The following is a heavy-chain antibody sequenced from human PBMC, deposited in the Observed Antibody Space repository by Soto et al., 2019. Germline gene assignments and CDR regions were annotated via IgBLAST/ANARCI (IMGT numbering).Heavy chain of an antibody. CDR2: TANKRSRYTT. D-gene: IGHD3-16*01. Sequence: EVELVESGGGLVQAGGSLRVSCGVSGFTSSDHYMDWVRQAPGQGLEWVGRTANKRSRYTTEYAASVKGRFIISRDDSKNSVYLQMDSLNIEDTAVYYWARAGFGHGLDVWGQGTLVTVSS. J-gene: IGHJ6*02. CDR1: GFTSSDHY. V-gene: IGHV3-72*01. CDR3: ARAGFGHGLDV.